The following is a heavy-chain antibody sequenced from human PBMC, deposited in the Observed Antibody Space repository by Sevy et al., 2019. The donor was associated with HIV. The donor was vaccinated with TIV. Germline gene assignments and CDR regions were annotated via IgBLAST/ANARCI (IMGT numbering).Heavy chain of an antibody. CDR2: TYYTSKWNN. CDR1: GDSVSSNSAA. V-gene: IGHV6-1*01. J-gene: IGHJ3*02. D-gene: IGHD7-27*01. Sequence: SQTLSLTCAISGDSVSSNSAAWNWIRQSPSRGLEWLGRTYYTSKWNNNYAVSVKSRITINPDTSTNQFSLQLNSVTPEDKAVYYCVRGDTGDQRRGFDIWDQGTMVTVSS. CDR3: VRGDTGDQRRGFDI.